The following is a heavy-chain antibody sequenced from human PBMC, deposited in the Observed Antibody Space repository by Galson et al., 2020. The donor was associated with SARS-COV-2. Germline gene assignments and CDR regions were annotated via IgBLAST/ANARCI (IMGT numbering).Heavy chain of an antibody. CDR2: ISAYNGNT. D-gene: IGHD3-10*01. Sequence: ASVKVSCKASGYTFTSYGISWVRQAPGQGLEWMGWISAYNGNTNYAQKLQGRVTMTTDTSTSTAYMELRSLRSDDTAVYYCARVYYGSGSYYEGWFCYFDYWGQGTLVTVSS. CDR3: ARVYYGSGSYYEGWFCYFDY. J-gene: IGHJ4*02. V-gene: IGHV1-18*01. CDR1: GYTFTSYG.